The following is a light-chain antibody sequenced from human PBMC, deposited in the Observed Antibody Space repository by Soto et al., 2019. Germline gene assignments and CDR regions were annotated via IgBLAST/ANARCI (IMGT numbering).Light chain of an antibody. CDR3: QQYDNLPPSLT. J-gene: IGKJ4*01. CDR2: DAS. V-gene: IGKV1-33*01. CDR1: QDISNY. Sequence: DFPMTQSPSSLSASVGDRVTITCQASQDISNYLNWYQQKPGKAPKLLIYDASNLETGVPSRFSGSGSGTDFTFTISSLQPEDIATYYCQQYDNLPPSLTFGGGTKVEIK.